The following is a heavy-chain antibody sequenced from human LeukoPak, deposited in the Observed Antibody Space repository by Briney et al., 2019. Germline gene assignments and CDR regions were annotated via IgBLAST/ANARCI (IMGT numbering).Heavy chain of an antibody. D-gene: IGHD2-2*01. J-gene: IGHJ4*02. CDR1: GFTFSGYA. V-gene: IGHV3-23*01. Sequence: PVGSLRLSCAASGFTFSGYAMSWVRQAPGKGLEWVSAISGSGVSTYYADSVKGRFTISRDNSKNTLYLQINSLRAEDTAVYYCAKADIVVVPVFDYWGQGTLVTVSS. CDR2: ISGSGVST. CDR3: AKADIVVVPVFDY.